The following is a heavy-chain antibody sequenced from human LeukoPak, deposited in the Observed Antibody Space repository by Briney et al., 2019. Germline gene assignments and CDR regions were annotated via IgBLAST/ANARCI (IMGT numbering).Heavy chain of an antibody. J-gene: IGHJ4*02. V-gene: IGHV4-4*02. CDR2: IYHSGST. D-gene: IGHD1-26*01. CDR3: ARQEWELLGYFDY. Sequence: SETLSLTCAVSGGSISSSNWWSWVRQPPGKGLEWIGEIYHSGSTNYNPSLKTRVTISVDTSKKQFSLNLSSVTAADTAVYYCARQEWELLGYFDYWGQGTLVTVSS. CDR1: GGSISSSNW.